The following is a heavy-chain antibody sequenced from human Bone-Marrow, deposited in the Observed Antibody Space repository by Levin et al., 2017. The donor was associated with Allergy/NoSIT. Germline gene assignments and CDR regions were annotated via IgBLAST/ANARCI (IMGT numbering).Heavy chain of an antibody. V-gene: IGHV3-30*18. CDR3: AKEEVAFHL. Sequence: HAGGSLRLSCTTSGFPFSNYAIHWVRQAPGKGPEWVAHISYDGFNKRYSDSVNGRFTISRDNSKNTVYLQMNSLTTEDTALYYCAKEEVAFHLWGQGTMVVVSS. CDR2: ISYDGFNK. J-gene: IGHJ3*01. CDR1: GFPFSNYA.